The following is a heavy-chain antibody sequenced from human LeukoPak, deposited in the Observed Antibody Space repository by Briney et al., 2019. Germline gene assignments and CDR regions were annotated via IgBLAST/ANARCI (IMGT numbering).Heavy chain of an antibody. J-gene: IGHJ6*03. CDR2: IYTSGST. CDR3: ARGEAVDSGYDYSYYYYMDV. V-gene: IGHV4-4*07. CDR1: GGSTSSYY. D-gene: IGHD5-12*01. Sequence: SGTLSLTCTVSGGSTSSYYWSWIRQPAGKGLEWIGRIYTSGSTNYNPSLKSRVTMSIDTSKNQFSLRLSSVTAADTAVYYCARGEAVDSGYDYSYYYYMDVWGKGTTVTVSS.